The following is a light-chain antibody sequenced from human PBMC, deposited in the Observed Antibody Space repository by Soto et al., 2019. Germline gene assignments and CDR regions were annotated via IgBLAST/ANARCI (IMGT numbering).Light chain of an antibody. V-gene: IGKV3D-20*02. J-gene: IGKJ3*01. CDR1: QSVSSSY. CDR2: GAS. Sequence: EIVLTQSPGTLSLSPGERATLSCRASQSVSSSYLAWYQQKPGQAPRLLIYGASSRATGIPDRFSGSGSGTDFTLTISRLEPEDFAVYYCQQRSNWPPVLTFGPGTKVDIK. CDR3: QQRSNWPPVLT.